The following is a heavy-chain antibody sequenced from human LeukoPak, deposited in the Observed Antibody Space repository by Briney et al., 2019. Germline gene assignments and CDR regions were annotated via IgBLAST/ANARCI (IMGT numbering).Heavy chain of an antibody. D-gene: IGHD2-2*01. CDR3: AKDGLPAATQGPFDY. V-gene: IGHV3-53*01. CDR1: GFTVSTNY. Sequence: TGGSLRLSCAASGFTVSTNYMSWVRQAPGKGLEWVSIIYSGGSTHYADSVKGRFTISRDNSKNTLYLQLNSLRAEDTAVYYCAKDGLPAATQGPFDYWGQGTLVTVSS. CDR2: IYSGGST. J-gene: IGHJ4*02.